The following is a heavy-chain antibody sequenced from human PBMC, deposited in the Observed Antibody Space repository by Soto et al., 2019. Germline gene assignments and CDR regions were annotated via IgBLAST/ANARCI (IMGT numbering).Heavy chain of an antibody. V-gene: IGHV3-74*01. J-gene: IGHJ4*02. D-gene: IGHD5-18*01. CDR3: ARERPRTAMVD. CDR2: INSDGSST. Sequence: SLRLSCAASGFTFSSYWMHWVRQAPGKGLVWVSRINSDGSSTSYADSVKGRFTISRDNAKNTLYLQMNSLRAEDTAVYYCARERPRTAMVDWGQGTLVTVSS. CDR1: GFTFSSYW.